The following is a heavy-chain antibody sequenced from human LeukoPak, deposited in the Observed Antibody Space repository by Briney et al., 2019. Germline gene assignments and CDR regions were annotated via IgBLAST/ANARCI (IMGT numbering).Heavy chain of an antibody. CDR2: INSDGSST. J-gene: IGHJ4*02. Sequence: PGGSLRLSCAASRFTFSTYWMHWVRQAPGKGLVWVSRINSDGSSTDYADSVKGRFTISRDNAKNTLYLQMNSLRAEDTALYYCARDQGQWLVSANDYWGQGTLVTVSS. V-gene: IGHV3-74*01. CDR3: ARDQGQWLVSANDY. CDR1: RFTFSTYW. D-gene: IGHD6-19*01.